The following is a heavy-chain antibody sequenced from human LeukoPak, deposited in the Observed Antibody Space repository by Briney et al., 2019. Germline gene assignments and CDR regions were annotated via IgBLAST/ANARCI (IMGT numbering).Heavy chain of an antibody. J-gene: IGHJ4*02. V-gene: IGHV3-48*01. CDR3: ARDLQQWYDGSGYAPNFDY. D-gene: IGHD3-22*01. CDR1: GFTFSSYS. CDR2: ISSSSSTI. Sequence: PGGSLRLSCAASGFTFSSYSMNWVRQAPGKGLEWVSYISSSSSTIYYADSVKGRFTISRDNAKNSLYLQMNSLRAEDTAVYYCARDLQQWYDGSGYAPNFDYWGQGTLVTVSS.